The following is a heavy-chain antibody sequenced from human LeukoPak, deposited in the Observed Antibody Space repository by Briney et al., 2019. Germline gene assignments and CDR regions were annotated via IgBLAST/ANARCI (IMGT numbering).Heavy chain of an antibody. J-gene: IGHJ4*02. D-gene: IGHD3-22*01. V-gene: IGHV1-69*06. Sequence: ASVKVSCKASGGTFSSYAISWVRQAPGQGLEWMGGIIPIFGTAIYAQKFQGRVTMTEDTSTDAAYMELSSLRSEDTAVYYCATHPMIVVDGETDYWGQGTLVTVSS. CDR3: ATHPMIVVDGETDY. CDR2: IIPIFGTA. CDR1: GGTFSSYA.